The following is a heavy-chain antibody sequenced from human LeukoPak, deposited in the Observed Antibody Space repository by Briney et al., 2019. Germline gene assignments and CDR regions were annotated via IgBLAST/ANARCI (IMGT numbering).Heavy chain of an antibody. J-gene: IGHJ4*02. CDR2: INQDGSQK. V-gene: IGHV3-7*01. CDR3: AVGGHVDY. CDR1: GFTFSSFW. D-gene: IGHD3-10*01. Sequence: GGTLRLSCAASGFTFSSFWMTWGRQAPGKGLEWVANINQDGSQKNYVDSVKGRFTISRDNAQNLLYLQMNSLRAEDTAVYFCAVGGHVDYCGQGTLVTVPS.